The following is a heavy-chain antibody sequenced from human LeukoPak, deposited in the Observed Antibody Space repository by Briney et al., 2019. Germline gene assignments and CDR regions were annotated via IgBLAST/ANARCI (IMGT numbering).Heavy chain of an antibody. CDR2: IYSGGST. D-gene: IGHD6-25*01. Sequence: GGSLRLSCAASGFTVSSNYMSWVRQAPGKGLEWVSVIYSGGSTYYADSVKGRFTISRDNSKNTLYLQMNSLRAEDTAVYYCARESWQRFFDYWGQGTLVTVSS. CDR1: GFTVSSNY. V-gene: IGHV3-53*01. J-gene: IGHJ4*02. CDR3: ARESWQRFFDY.